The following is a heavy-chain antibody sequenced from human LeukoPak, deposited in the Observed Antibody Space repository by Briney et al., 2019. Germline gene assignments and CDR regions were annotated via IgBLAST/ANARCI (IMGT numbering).Heavy chain of an antibody. CDR2: IYYSGST. V-gene: IGHV4-39*07. D-gene: IGHD6-6*01. Sequence: SETLSLTCTVSGGSISSSSYYWGWIRQPPGKGLEWIGSIYYSGSTYYNPSLKSRVTMSVDTSKNQFSLKLSSVTAADTAVYYCARVVPYSSSSSAFDIWGQGTMVTVSS. CDR3: ARVVPYSSSSSAFDI. J-gene: IGHJ3*02. CDR1: GGSISSSSYY.